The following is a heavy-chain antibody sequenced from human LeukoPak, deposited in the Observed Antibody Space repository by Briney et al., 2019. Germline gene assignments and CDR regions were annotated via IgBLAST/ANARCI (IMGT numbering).Heavy chain of an antibody. D-gene: IGHD3-22*01. J-gene: IGHJ4*02. V-gene: IGHV4-34*01. Sequence: SETLSLTCAVSGGSFSGYYWSWIRQPPGKGLEWIGEINHSGSTNYKSSLKSRVTISVDTSKNQFSLKLSSVTAADTAVYYCARVVDYYDSSGSRGGLFDYWGQGTLVTVSS. CDR2: INHSGST. CDR1: GGSFSGYY. CDR3: ARVVDYYDSSGSRGGLFDY.